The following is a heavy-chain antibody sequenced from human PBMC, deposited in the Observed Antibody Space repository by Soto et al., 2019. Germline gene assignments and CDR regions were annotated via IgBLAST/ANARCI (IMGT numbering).Heavy chain of an antibody. Sequence: GGSLRLSCSVAGFTVSDSMSWVRQAPGKGLECVSFIHSDGSTHYTDSVRGRFTISRDNSKNTLYLQMDRLRVDDTAVYFCARDASGPFDYWGQGTLVTVSS. CDR1: GFTVSDS. CDR3: ARDASGPFDY. J-gene: IGHJ4*02. D-gene: IGHD6-19*01. V-gene: IGHV3-53*01. CDR2: IHSDGST.